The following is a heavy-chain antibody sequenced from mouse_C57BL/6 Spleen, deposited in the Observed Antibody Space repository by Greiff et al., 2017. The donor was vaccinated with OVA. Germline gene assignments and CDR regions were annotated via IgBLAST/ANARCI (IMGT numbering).Heavy chain of an antibody. Sequence: QVQLKESGPGLVAPSPSLSISCTASGFSLTSYGVHWVRQPPGKGLEWLVVIWSDGSTTYNSALNSSLSISKDNSKSPVVLKMSSLQTDDTAMYYCARLDYDHDAMDYWGQGTSVTVSS. CDR1: GFSLTSYG. CDR3: ARLDYDHDAMDY. V-gene: IGHV2-6*03. CDR2: IWSDGST. J-gene: IGHJ4*01. D-gene: IGHD2-4*01.